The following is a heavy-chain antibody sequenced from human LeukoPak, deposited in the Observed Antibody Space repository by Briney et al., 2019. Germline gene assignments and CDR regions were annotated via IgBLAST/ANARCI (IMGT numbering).Heavy chain of an antibody. Sequence: ASVKVSCKASGYTFTSYAMNWVRQAPGQGLEWMGWINTNTGNPTYAQGFTGRFVFSLDTSVSTAYLQISSLKAEDTAVYYCARDSGRPYYYDSSGYFPWFDPWGQGTLVTVSS. J-gene: IGHJ5*02. CDR2: INTNTGNP. V-gene: IGHV7-4-1*02. CDR3: ARDSGRPYYYDSSGYFPWFDP. CDR1: GYTFTSYA. D-gene: IGHD3-22*01.